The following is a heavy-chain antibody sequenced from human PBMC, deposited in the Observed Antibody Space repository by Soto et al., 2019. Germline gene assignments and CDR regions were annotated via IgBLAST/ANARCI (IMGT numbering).Heavy chain of an antibody. D-gene: IGHD3-3*01. V-gene: IGHV1-3*01. J-gene: IGHJ5*02. CDR1: GLTFTSYA. CDR2: INGGNGNT. Sequence: ASVKVSCKASGLTFTSYAMRWVRQAPGQRLEWMGWINGGNGNTKVSQTFQGRVSISRDTSAYTAYMELSSLRSEDTAVYYCATQFGSRGFDPWGQGTLVTVSS. CDR3: ATQFGSRGFDP.